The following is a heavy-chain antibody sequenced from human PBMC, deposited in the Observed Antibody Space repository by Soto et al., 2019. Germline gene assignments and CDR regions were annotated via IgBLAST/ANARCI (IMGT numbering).Heavy chain of an antibody. Sequence: QVQLQQWGAGLLKPSETLSLTCAVYGGSFSGYYWSWIRQPPGKGLEWIGEINHSGSTNYTPSLTSRVTISVDTSKNQFSLKLSSVTAADTAVYYCARLVRIVGATNFDYWGQGTLVTVSS. J-gene: IGHJ4*02. CDR2: INHSGST. D-gene: IGHD1-26*01. CDR1: GGSFSGYY. V-gene: IGHV4-34*01. CDR3: ARLVRIVGATNFDY.